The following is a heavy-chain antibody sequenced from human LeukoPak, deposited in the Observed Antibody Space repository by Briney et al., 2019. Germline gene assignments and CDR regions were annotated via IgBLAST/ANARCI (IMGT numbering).Heavy chain of an antibody. V-gene: IGHV3-15*01. CDR3: TTRYSYGSNWFDP. CDR2: IKSKTDGGTT. Sequence: GSLRLSCAASGFTFSNAWMSWVRQAPGKGLEWVGRIKSKTDGGTTDYAAPVKGRFTISRDDSKNTLYLQMNSLKTEDTAVYYCTTRYSYGSNWFDPWGQGTLVTVPS. J-gene: IGHJ5*02. D-gene: IGHD5-18*01. CDR1: GFTFSNAW.